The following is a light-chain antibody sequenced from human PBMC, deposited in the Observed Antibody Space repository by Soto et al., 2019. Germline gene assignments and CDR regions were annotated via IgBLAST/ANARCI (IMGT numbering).Light chain of an antibody. CDR2: AAS. J-gene: IGKJ4*01. CDR3: EKYNSAPLS. Sequence: DIQMTQSPSSLSASLGDRVTITFRASQGIGVYLAWFQQKPGKVPKLLIYAASTLQSGDPSRFSGSGSGTDFTLTISSLQPEDFATYYCEKYNSAPLSFGGGTKVEIK. V-gene: IGKV1-27*01. CDR1: QGIGVY.